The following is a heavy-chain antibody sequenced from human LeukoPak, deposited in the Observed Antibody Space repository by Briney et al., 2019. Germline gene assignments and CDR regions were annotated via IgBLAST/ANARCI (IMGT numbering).Heavy chain of an antibody. V-gene: IGHV3-15*01. CDR2: IKTKTGGGTT. CDR3: TTGGS. J-gene: IGHJ4*02. CDR1: GFTFSNAW. Sequence: GGSLRLSCAASGFTFSNAWMTWVRQAPGKGLEWVGRIKTKTGGGTTDYAAPVKGRFTISRDDSKTMLYLQMNRLKSEDTAVYYCTTGGSWGQGTLVTVSS.